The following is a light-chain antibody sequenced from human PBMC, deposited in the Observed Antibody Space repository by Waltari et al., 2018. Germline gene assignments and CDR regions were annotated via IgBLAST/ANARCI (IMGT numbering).Light chain of an antibody. V-gene: IGKV3-20*01. CDR1: QSVSRS. CDR3: QHYVRLPAT. CDR2: GAS. Sequence: IVLPQSPGTLSLSPGERATLSCRASQSVSRSLAWYQQKPGKAPKLLIYGASTRATGIPDRFTGSGSGTDFSLTISSLEPEDFAIYFCQHYVRLPATFGQGTKVEIK. J-gene: IGKJ1*01.